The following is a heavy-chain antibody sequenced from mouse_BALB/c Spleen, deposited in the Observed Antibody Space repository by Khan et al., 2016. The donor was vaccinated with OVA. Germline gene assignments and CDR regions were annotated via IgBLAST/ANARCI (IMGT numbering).Heavy chain of an antibody. J-gene: IGHJ3*01. CDR2: IIYTGYT. Sequence: EVQLLESGPSLVKPSQTLSLTCSVTGDSITSGYWNWIRKFPGNKLEYMGYIIYTGYTYYNPSIKSRISITRHTSKNQYYLHLNARTDEDTATYYCARSTYRYAFVYWGQGTLVTVSA. CDR1: GDSITSGY. D-gene: IGHD2-14*01. V-gene: IGHV3-8*02. CDR3: ARSTYRYAFVY.